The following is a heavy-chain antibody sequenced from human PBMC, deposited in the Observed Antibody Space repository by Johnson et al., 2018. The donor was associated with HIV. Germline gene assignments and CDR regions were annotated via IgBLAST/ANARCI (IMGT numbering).Heavy chain of an antibody. CDR2: ISYDGSNQ. V-gene: IGHV3-30*04. CDR3: ARGRKDIAAVDGLDTDGFDT. Sequence: VQLVESGGGVVQPGKSLRLFCAVSGFTFSTYTMHWVRQAPGRGLEWVAVISYDGSNQYYADSVKGRFTISRDTSRDTLYLQMTSLRPEDTAVYYCARGRKDIAAVDGLDTDGFDTWGQGTMVTVFS. CDR1: GFTFSTYT. J-gene: IGHJ3*02. D-gene: IGHD6-13*01.